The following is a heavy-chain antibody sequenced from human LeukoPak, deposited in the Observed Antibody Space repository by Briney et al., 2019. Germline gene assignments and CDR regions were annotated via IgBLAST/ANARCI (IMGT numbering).Heavy chain of an antibody. J-gene: IGHJ4*02. CDR1: GGSFSGYY. Sequence: SETLSLTCAVYGGSFSGYYWSWIRQPPGKGLEWIGEINHSGSTNYNPSLKSRVTISVDTSKNQFSLKLSSVTAADTAVYYCARQRSSRRRWQQLAYFDYWGQGTLVTVSS. D-gene: IGHD6-13*01. CDR3: ARQRSSRRRWQQLAYFDY. CDR2: INHSGST. V-gene: IGHV4-34*01.